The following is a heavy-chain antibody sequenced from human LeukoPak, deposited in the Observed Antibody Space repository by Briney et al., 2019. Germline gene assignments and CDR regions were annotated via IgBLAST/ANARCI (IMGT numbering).Heavy chain of an antibody. CDR3: ARVLGSGRRNLNWFDP. V-gene: IGHV1-8*01. D-gene: IGHD3-10*01. Sequence: GASVKVSCKASGYTFTSYDINWVRQAPGQGLEWMGWMYPNSGNTGYAQKFQGRVTMTRNTSISTAYMELSSLRSEDTAVYYCARVLGSGRRNLNWFDPWGQGTLVTVSS. CDR1: GYTFTSYD. J-gene: IGHJ5*02. CDR2: MYPNSGNT.